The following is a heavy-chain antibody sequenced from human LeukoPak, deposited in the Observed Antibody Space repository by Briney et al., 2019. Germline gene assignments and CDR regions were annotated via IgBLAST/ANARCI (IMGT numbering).Heavy chain of an antibody. J-gene: IGHJ3*02. CDR1: GASFSGYF. V-gene: IGHV4-34*01. CDR2: IKYDGTT. D-gene: IGHD4-17*01. CDR3: ARGPDYYGDYISWFPDAFHI. Sequence: SETLSLTCAVSGASFSGYFWNWIRQSPEKGLEWIGEIKYDGTTNYNPSLTSRVTMSIDKATNQFHLKVTSLTAADTAVYYCARGPDYYGDYISWFPDAFHIWGQGTLVSVSS.